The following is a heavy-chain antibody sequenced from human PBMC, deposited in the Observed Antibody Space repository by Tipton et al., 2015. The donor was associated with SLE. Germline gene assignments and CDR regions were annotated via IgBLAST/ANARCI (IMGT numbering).Heavy chain of an antibody. CDR1: RYSISSGYY. J-gene: IGHJ4*02. CDR3: AREGGLWCQQRLYFDY. CDR2: FYHSGNP. Sequence: TLSLTCIVSRYSISSGYYWGWMRQAPGKELEWIGSFYHSGNPYYNPSLTSRVTISADTSKNQFSLKLCSVTAADTAVYYCAREGGLWCQQRLYFDYWGQGTLVTVSS. V-gene: IGHV4-38-2*02. D-gene: IGHD6-13*01.